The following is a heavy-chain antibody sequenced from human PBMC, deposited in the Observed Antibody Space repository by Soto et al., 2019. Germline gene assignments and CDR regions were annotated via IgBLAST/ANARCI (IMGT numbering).Heavy chain of an antibody. CDR2: IKSKTDGGTT. CDR3: TTSPSYDSSGYDY. J-gene: IGHJ4*02. CDR1: GFTFSNAW. Sequence: GESLKISCAASGFTFSNAWMSWVRQAPGKGLEWVGRIKSKTDGGTTDYAAPVKGRFTISRDDSKNTLYLQMNSLKTEDTAVYYCTTSPSYDSSGYDYWGQGTLVTVSS. V-gene: IGHV3-15*01. D-gene: IGHD3-22*01.